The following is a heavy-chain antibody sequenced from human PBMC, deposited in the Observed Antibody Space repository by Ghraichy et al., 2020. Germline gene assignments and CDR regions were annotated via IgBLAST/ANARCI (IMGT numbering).Heavy chain of an antibody. J-gene: IGHJ6*02. CDR2: MNPNSGNT. V-gene: IGHV1-8*01. CDR3: ARDSPIVLMVYAPRYYGMDV. Sequence: ASVKVSCKASGYTFTSYDINWVRQATGQGLEWLGWMNPNSGNTGYAQKFQGRVTMTRNTSISTPYMELSSLRSEDTAVYYCARDSPIVLMVYAPRYYGMDVWGQGTTVTVSS. D-gene: IGHD2-8*01. CDR1: GYTFTSYD.